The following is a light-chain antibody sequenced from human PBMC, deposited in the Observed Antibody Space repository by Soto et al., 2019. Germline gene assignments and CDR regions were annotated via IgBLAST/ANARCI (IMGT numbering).Light chain of an antibody. CDR2: DAS. J-gene: IGKJ5*01. CDR3: QQHGSSPPLT. V-gene: IGKV3D-20*01. Sequence: EIVLTQSPATLSLSPGERATLSCGASQTVSSSYLAWYQQKPGLAPRLLIDDASSSATGIPDRLSGSGAGTDFTLHISRLEPEDFVVYYCQQHGSSPPLTFGQGTRLEIK. CDR1: QTVSSSY.